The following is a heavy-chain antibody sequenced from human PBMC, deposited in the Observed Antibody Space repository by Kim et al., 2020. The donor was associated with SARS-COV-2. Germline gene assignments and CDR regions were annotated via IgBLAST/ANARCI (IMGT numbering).Heavy chain of an antibody. Sequence: ASVKVSCKASGYTFTSYAMHWVRQAPGQRLEWMGWINAGNGNTKYSQKFQGRVTITRDTSASTAYMELSSLRSEDTAVYYCAREDRYNWNDRTDWFDPWGQGTLVTVSS. V-gene: IGHV1-3*01. CDR3: AREDRYNWNDRTDWFDP. CDR2: INAGNGNT. CDR1: GYTFTSYA. D-gene: IGHD1-20*01. J-gene: IGHJ5*02.